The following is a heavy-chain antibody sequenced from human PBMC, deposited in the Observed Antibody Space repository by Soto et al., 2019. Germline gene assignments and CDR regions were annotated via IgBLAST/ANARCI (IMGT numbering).Heavy chain of an antibody. D-gene: IGHD2-15*01. CDR1: VDSVCSNSAA. J-gene: IGHJ4*02. Sequence: SPTHSLTCALSVDSVCSNSAARYRIRQSPSRGLEWLGRTYYRSKWNNDYAVSVKSRRTINPDTSKNQFSLQLNSVTPEDTAVYYCARIIENCSGGSCYPGPFDFWGQGTLVTVS. CDR3: ARIIENCSGGSCYPGPFDF. V-gene: IGHV6-1*01. CDR2: TYYRSKWNN.